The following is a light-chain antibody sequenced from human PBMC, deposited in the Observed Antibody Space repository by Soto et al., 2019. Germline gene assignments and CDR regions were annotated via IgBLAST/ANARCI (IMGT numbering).Light chain of an antibody. J-gene: IGKJ2*01. CDR1: QSVSSSY. V-gene: IGKV3-20*01. CDR2: GAS. Sequence: EIVLTQSPGTLSLSPGERATLSCRASQSVSSSYLAWYQQKPGQAPRLLIYGASNRATGIPDRFSGSGSGTGFTLTISRLEPEDVAVYFCQQYNNSPEYTFGQGTKLEIK. CDR3: QQYNNSPEYT.